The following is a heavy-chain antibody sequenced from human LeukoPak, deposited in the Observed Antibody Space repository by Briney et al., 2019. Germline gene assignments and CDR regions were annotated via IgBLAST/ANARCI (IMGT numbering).Heavy chain of an antibody. J-gene: IGHJ4*02. CDR3: ARHYDGGHKLRMDY. V-gene: IGHV4-59*08. Sequence: RPSETLSLTCSVSGASISGFYWSWLRQAPGKGLEWIGFLHRSASATYNPSLESRVTTSMDTSKNQFSLRLYYVTAADTAVYYCARHYDGGHKLRMDYWGQGALVTVS. CDR2: LHRSASA. CDR1: GASISGFY. D-gene: IGHD2-15*01.